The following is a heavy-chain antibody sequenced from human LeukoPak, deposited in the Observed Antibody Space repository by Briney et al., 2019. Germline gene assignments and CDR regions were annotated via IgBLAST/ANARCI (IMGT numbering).Heavy chain of an antibody. D-gene: IGHD6-19*01. CDR1: GFTFSSYA. V-gene: IGHV3-23*01. J-gene: IGHJ5*02. Sequence: GRSLRLSCAASGFTFSSYAMSWVRQAPGKGLEWVSAISGSGGSTYYADSVKGRFTISRDNSKNTLYLQMNSLRAEDTAVYYCASSSGWYINWFDPWGQGTLVTVSS. CDR3: ASSSGWYINWFDP. CDR2: ISGSGGST.